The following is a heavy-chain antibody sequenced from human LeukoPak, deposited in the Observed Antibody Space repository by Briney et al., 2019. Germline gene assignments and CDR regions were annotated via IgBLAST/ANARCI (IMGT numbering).Heavy chain of an antibody. CDR3: ARPYGDYDDVRFEP. V-gene: IGHV1-18*01. Sequence: ASVKVSCKASGYTFTSYGISWVRQAPGQGREWMGWISAYNGNTNYAQKLQGRVTMTTDTSTSTAYMELRSLRSDDTAVYYCARPYGDYDDVRFEPWGQGTLVTVSS. CDR2: ISAYNGNT. CDR1: GYTFTSYG. J-gene: IGHJ5*02. D-gene: IGHD4-17*01.